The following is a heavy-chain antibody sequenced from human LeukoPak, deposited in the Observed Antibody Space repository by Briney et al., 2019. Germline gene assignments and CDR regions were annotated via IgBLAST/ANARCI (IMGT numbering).Heavy chain of an antibody. CDR3: ATTRRPMYSGSWYGNWFDP. Sequence: ASVKVSCKVSGYTLTELSMHWVRQAPGKGLEWMGGFDPEDGETIYAQKFQGRVTMTEDTSTDTAYMELSSLRSEDTAVYYCATTRRPMYSGSWYGNWFDPWGQGTLVTVSS. J-gene: IGHJ5*02. CDR1: GYTLTELS. D-gene: IGHD6-13*01. CDR2: FDPEDGET. V-gene: IGHV1-24*01.